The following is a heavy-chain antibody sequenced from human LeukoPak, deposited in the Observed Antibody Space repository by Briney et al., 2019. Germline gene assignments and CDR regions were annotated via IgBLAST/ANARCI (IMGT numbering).Heavy chain of an antibody. CDR3: ARGQRVYYGSGSSGPKDY. CDR2: INHSGST. V-gene: IGHV4-34*01. Sequence: SETLPLTCAVYGGSFSGYYWSWIRQPPGKGLEWIGEINHSGSTNYNPSLKSRVTISVDTSKNQFSLKLSSVTAADTAVYYCARGQRVYYGSGSSGPKDYWGQGTLVTVSS. CDR1: GGSFSGYY. J-gene: IGHJ4*02. D-gene: IGHD3-10*01.